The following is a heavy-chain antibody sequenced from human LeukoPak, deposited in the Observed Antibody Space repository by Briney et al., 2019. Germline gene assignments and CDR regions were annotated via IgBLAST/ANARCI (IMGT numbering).Heavy chain of an antibody. Sequence: SETLSLTCTVSGGSISSSSYDWGWIRQPPGKGREGIGSIYYSGSTYYNPSLKSRVTISGDTSNNQFSLKRSSVTAAHSAVYYCARTSRITMLRGVIITDHFDYWGQGTLVTVSS. V-gene: IGHV4-39*01. D-gene: IGHD3-10*01. J-gene: IGHJ4*02. CDR1: GGSISSSSYD. CDR2: IYYSGST. CDR3: ARTSRITMLRGVIITDHFDY.